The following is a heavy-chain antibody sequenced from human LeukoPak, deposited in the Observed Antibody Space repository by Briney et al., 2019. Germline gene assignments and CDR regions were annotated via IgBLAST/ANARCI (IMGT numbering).Heavy chain of an antibody. CDR3: AREPPDYYDSSGDAFDI. J-gene: IGHJ3*02. Sequence: GGSLRLSCAASEFTFTSYELNWVRQAPGKGLEWVSYISSSGNTISYADSVKGRFTISRDNAKNSLYLQMNSLRAEDTAVYYCAREPPDYYDSSGDAFDIWGQGTMVTVSS. CDR2: ISSSGNTI. V-gene: IGHV3-48*03. D-gene: IGHD3-22*01. CDR1: EFTFTSYE.